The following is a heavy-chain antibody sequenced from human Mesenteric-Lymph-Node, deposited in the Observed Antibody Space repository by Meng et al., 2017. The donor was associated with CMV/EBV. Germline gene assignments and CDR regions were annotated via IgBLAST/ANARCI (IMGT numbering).Heavy chain of an antibody. J-gene: IGHJ4*02. Sequence: GSLRLSCTVSGGSVSSGRYYWSWIRQPPGKGLEWIGYIYYSGSANYNPSLKSRVTISVDTSKIQFSLKLTSVTAADTAVYYCARFYSTSFLFDYWGQGSLVTVSS. D-gene: IGHD6-13*01. CDR2: IYYSGSA. CDR3: ARFYSTSFLFDY. V-gene: IGHV4-61*01. CDR1: GGSVSSGRYY.